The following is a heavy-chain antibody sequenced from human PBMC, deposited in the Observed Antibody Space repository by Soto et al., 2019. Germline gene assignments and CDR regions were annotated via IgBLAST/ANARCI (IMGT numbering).Heavy chain of an antibody. CDR2: IIPMFGTA. CDR1: GGTFSSHG. V-gene: IGHV1-69*01. J-gene: IGHJ4*02. CDR3: ARSVGVTTLSYLDF. D-gene: IGHD2-21*01. Sequence: QVHLVQSGAEVKKPGSSVKVSCKASGGTFSSHGISWVRQVPGQGLEWMGGIIPMFGTATSTQNFQGRLTITADESTSTAYIELRSLTSEDTAVYFCARSVGVTTLSYLDFWGQGTLVTVSS.